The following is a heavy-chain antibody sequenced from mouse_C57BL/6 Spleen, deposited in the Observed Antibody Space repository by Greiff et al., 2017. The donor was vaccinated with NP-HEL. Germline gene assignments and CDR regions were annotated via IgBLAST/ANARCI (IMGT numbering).Heavy chain of an antibody. CDR3: TRSGTTARDY. J-gene: IGHJ2*01. CDR1: GYTFTDYE. V-gene: IGHV1-15*01. CDR2: IDPETGGT. D-gene: IGHD1-2*01. Sequence: QVQLKQSGAELVRPGASVTLSRKASGYTFTDYEMHWVKQTPVHGLEWIGAIDPETGGTAYNQKFKGKAILTADKSSSTAYMELRSLTSEDSAVYYCTRSGTTARDYWGQGTTLTVSS.